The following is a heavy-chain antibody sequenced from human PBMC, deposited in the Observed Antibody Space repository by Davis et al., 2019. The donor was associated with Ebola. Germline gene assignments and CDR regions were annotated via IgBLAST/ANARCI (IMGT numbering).Heavy chain of an antibody. CDR3: AREAAAGRFNFDY. CDR2: ISGSGGVT. D-gene: IGHD6-13*01. V-gene: IGHV3-23*01. J-gene: IGHJ4*02. Sequence: GESLKISCAASGFTFSAYAMTWVRQAPGKGLQWVSHISGSGGVTYYADSVKGRFTISRDNSKNTLYLQINSLRAEDTAVYYCAREAAAGRFNFDYWGQGTLVTVSS. CDR1: GFTFSAYA.